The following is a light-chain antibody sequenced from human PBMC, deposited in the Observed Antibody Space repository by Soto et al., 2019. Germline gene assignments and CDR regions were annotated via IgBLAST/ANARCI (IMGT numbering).Light chain of an antibody. CDR3: SSYTSSCIYV. V-gene: IGLV2-14*01. J-gene: IGLJ1*01. CDR1: SSDVGGYNY. Sequence: QSVLTQPASVSGSPGQSITISCTGTSSDVGGYNYVSWYQQHPGKAPKLMIYDVSNRPSGVSNRFSGSKSGNTASLTISGLQAEDEGDYYSSSYTSSCIYVFGSGPKVTVL. CDR2: DVS.